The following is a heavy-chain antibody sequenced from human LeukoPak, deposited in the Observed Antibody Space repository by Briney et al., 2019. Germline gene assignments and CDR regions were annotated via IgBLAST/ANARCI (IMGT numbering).Heavy chain of an antibody. CDR3: ARCGDGYNHFDY. Sequence: SETLSLTCTVSGGSISSSSYYWGWIRQHPGKGLEWIGYIYYSGSTYYNPSLKSRVTISVDTSKNQFSLKLSSVTAADTAVYYCARCGDGYNHFDYWGQGTLVTVSS. V-gene: IGHV4-31*03. J-gene: IGHJ4*02. D-gene: IGHD5-24*01. CDR1: GGSISSSSYY. CDR2: IYYSGST.